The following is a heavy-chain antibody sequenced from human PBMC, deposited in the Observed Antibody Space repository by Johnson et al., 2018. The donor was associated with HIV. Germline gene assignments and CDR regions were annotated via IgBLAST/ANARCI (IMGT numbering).Heavy chain of an antibody. V-gene: IGHV3-66*01. CDR1: GFTFSNAW. J-gene: IGHJ3*02. Sequence: VQLVESGGGLVKPGGSLRLSCAASGFTFSNAWMSWVRQAPGKGLEWVSVIYSGGSTYYADSVKGRFAISRDNSKNTLYLQMNSLRAEDTAVYYCAKAVTGEGAFDIWGQGTMVTVSS. D-gene: IGHD7-27*01. CDR3: AKAVTGEGAFDI. CDR2: IYSGGST.